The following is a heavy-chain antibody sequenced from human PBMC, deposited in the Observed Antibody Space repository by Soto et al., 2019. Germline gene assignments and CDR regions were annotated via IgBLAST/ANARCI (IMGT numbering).Heavy chain of an antibody. V-gene: IGHV3-30*18. CDR1: GFTFSSYG. CDR2: ISYDGSNK. Sequence: QVQLVESGGGVVQPGRSLRLSCAASGFTFSSYGMHWVRQDPGKGLEWVAVISYDGSNKYYADSVKGRFTISRDNSKNTLYLQMNSLRAEDTAVYYCSKGGAAPVGYWGQGTLGTVSS. CDR3: SKGGAAPVGY. J-gene: IGHJ4*02. D-gene: IGHD2-2*01.